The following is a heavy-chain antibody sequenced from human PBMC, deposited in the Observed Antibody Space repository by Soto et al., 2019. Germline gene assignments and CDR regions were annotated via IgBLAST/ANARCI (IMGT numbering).Heavy chain of an antibody. CDR1: GFTFSSYA. J-gene: IGHJ2*01. CDR3: AKDPSSAGLLMWYFDL. D-gene: IGHD6-25*01. CDR2: INSAGNT. V-gene: IGHV3-23*01. Sequence: GLLRLSCAASGFTFSSYAMTWVRRAPGKGLEWISTINSAGNTYYADSVKGRFTVSRDKSKNTLYLQMSSLKAEDTAVYYCAKDPSSAGLLMWYFDLWGRGTLVTVS.